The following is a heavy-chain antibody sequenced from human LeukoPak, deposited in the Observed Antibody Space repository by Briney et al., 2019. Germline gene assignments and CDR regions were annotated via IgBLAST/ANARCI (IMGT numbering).Heavy chain of an antibody. CDR3: ARGYCSSTSCYGGGLDY. Sequence: ASVKVSCKASGGTFSSYAISWVRQAPGQGLEWMGGIIPIFGTANYAQKFQGRVTITADESTSTAYMELSSLRSEDTAVYYCARGYCSSTSCYGGGLDYWGQGTLVTVSS. D-gene: IGHD2-2*01. V-gene: IGHV1-69*01. CDR1: GGTFSSYA. J-gene: IGHJ4*02. CDR2: IIPIFGTA.